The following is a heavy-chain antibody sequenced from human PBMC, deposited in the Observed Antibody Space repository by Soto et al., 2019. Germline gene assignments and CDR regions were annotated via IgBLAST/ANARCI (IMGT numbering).Heavy chain of an antibody. V-gene: IGHV1-3*01. D-gene: IGHD2-8*01. Sequence: ASVKVSCKASGYNFTSYAMHWVRQAPGQRLEWMGWINAGNGNTKYSQKFQGRVTITRDTSASTAYMELSSLRSEDTAGYYCARDPYPYAINAEYSQHWGQGTLVTVSS. CDR2: INAGNGNT. CDR1: GYNFTSYA. CDR3: ARDPYPYAINAEYSQH. J-gene: IGHJ1*01.